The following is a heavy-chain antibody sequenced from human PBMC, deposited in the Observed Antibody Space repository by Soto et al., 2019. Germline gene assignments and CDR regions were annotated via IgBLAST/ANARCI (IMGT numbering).Heavy chain of an antibody. J-gene: IGHJ4*02. CDR2: IVVGSGNT. Sequence: SVKVSCKAAGFAFTSSAMQWVRQARGQRLEWIGWIVVGSGNTNYAQKFQERVTITRDMSTSTAYMELSSLRSEDTAVYYCAAVGGLYGDSQSFDYWGQGTLVTVSS. V-gene: IGHV1-58*02. CDR3: AAVGGLYGDSQSFDY. D-gene: IGHD4-17*01. CDR1: GFAFTSSA.